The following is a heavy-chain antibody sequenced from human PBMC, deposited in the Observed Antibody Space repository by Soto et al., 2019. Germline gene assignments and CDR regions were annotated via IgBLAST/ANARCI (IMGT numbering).Heavy chain of an antibody. CDR1: GFTFYTYE. CDR2: ISSSGSTT. Sequence: GGSLRLSCAASGFTFYTYEMNWVRQAPGKGLEWVSYISSSGSTTYYADSVKGRFTISRDNAKNSLYLQMNSLRAEDTAIYYCATRSGGGGAFDFWGQGTMVTVSS. CDR3: ATRSGGGGAFDF. J-gene: IGHJ3*01. D-gene: IGHD3-10*01. V-gene: IGHV3-48*03.